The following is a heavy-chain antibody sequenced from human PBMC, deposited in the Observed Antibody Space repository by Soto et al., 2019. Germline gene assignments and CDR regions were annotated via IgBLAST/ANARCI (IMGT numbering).Heavy chain of an antibody. Sequence: QVQLVQSGAEVKKPGSSVKVSCKASGGTFSSYAISWVRQAPGQGLEWMGGIIPIFGTANYAQKFQGRVTITADESTSTAYMELSSLRSEDTAVYYCARQPYYYGSGSPGAFDIWGQGKMVTVSS. CDR3: ARQPYYYGSGSPGAFDI. CDR2: IIPIFGTA. V-gene: IGHV1-69*01. CDR1: GGTFSSYA. J-gene: IGHJ3*02. D-gene: IGHD3-10*01.